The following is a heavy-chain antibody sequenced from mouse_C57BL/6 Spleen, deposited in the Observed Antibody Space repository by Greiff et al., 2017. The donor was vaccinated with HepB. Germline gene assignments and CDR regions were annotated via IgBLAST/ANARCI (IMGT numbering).Heavy chain of an antibody. D-gene: IGHD1-1*01. CDR1: GYAFSSSW. J-gene: IGHJ3*01. CDR3: ARTYGSSYDWFAY. V-gene: IGHV1-82*01. Sequence: QVQLQQSGPELVKPGASVKISCKASGYAFSSSWMNWVKQRPGKGLEWIGRIYPGDGDTNYNGKFKGKATLTADKSSSTAYMQLSSLTSEDSAVYFGARTYGSSYDWFAYWGQGTLVTVSA. CDR2: IYPGDGDT.